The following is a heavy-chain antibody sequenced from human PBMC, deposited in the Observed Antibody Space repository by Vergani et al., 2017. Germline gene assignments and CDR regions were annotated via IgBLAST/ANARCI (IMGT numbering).Heavy chain of an antibody. V-gene: IGHV3-23*04. D-gene: IGHD3-10*02. Sequence: EVQLVESGGGLVKPGGSLRLSCAASGFTFSSYSMNWVRQAPGKGLEWVSAISGSGGSTYYADSVKGRFTISRDNSKNTLYLQMNSLRAEDTAVYYCAKDRGSVVLFGGANDYWGQGTLVTVSS. CDR3: AKDRGSVVLFGGANDY. J-gene: IGHJ4*02. CDR2: ISGSGGST. CDR1: GFTFSSYS.